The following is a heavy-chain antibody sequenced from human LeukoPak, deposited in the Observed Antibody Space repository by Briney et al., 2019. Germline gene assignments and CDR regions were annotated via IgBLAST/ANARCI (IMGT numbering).Heavy chain of an antibody. CDR3: AKSGIYYYDSSGNLYYFDY. D-gene: IGHD3-22*01. J-gene: IGHJ4*02. CDR1: GFTFSSYA. V-gene: IGHV3-23*01. Sequence: PGGSLRLSCAASGFTFSSYAMSWVRQAPGKGLKWVSAISGSGGSTYYADSVEGRFTISRDNSKNTLYLQMNSLRAEDTAVYYCAKSGIYYYDSSGNLYYFDYWGQGTLVTVSS. CDR2: ISGSGGST.